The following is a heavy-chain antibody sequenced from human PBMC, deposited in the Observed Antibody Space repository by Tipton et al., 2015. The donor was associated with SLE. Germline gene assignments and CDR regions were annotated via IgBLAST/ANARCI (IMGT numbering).Heavy chain of an antibody. Sequence: TLSLTCAVYGDSISSGGYYWSWIRQHPGKGLEWIGYIYYSGTTYYNPSLKSRVTLSIDTSNNQCSLNLSSVTAADTAVYYCARAVGGNWFDPWGQGTLVTVSS. V-gene: IGHV4-31*11. D-gene: IGHD1-26*01. CDR1: GDSISSGGYY. CDR2: IYYSGTT. CDR3: ARAVGGNWFDP. J-gene: IGHJ5*02.